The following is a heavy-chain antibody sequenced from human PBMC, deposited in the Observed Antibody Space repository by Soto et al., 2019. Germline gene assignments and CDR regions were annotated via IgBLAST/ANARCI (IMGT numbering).Heavy chain of an antibody. Sequence: PSETLSLTCTVSGGSISSDSWSWIRQSPGKGLQWIGSIFDSGITKYNSSLKSRVTISVDTSKNQFSLKLTSMTAADTAVYYCARLGSVELATDTNWYFDLWGRGTLVTVSS. D-gene: IGHD5-12*01. CDR1: GGSISSDS. J-gene: IGHJ2*01. CDR3: ARLGSVELATDTNWYFDL. V-gene: IGHV4-59*08. CDR2: IFDSGIT.